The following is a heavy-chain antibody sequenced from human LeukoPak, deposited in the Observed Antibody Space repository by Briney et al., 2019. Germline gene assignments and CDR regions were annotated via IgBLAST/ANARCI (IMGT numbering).Heavy chain of an antibody. CDR1: GGSISSYY. V-gene: IGHV4-59*01. CDR2: IYYSGST. Sequence: SETLSLTCTVSGGSISSYYWSWIRQPPGKGLEWIGYIYYSGSTNYNPSLKSRVTISVDTSKNQFSLKLSSVTAADTAVYYCASMYYYESRKRAFDIWGQGTMVTVSS. D-gene: IGHD3-22*01. J-gene: IGHJ3*02. CDR3: ASMYYYESRKRAFDI.